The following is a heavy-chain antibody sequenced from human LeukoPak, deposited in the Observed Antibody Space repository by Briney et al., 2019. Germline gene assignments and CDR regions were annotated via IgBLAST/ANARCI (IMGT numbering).Heavy chain of an antibody. CDR2: IYTSGST. V-gene: IGHV4-61*02. CDR1: GGSVSSSSYY. J-gene: IGHJ4*02. D-gene: IGHD3-22*01. Sequence: SETLSLTCTVSGGSVSSSSYYWGWIRQPAGKGLEWIGRIYTSGSTNYNPSLKSRVTISVDTSKNQFSLKLSSVTAADTAVYYCARSGVITSTQFDYWGQGTLVTVSS. CDR3: ARSGVITSTQFDY.